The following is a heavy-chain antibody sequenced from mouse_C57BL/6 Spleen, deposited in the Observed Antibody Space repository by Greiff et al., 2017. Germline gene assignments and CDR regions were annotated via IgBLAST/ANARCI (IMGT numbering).Heavy chain of an antibody. J-gene: IGHJ3*01. D-gene: IGHD2-4*01. CDR1: GYSITSGYY. CDR2: ISYEGSN. V-gene: IGHV3-6*01. Sequence: EVHLVESGPGLVKPSQSLSLTCSVTGYSITSGYYWNWIRQFPGNKLEWMGYISYEGSNNYNPSLKNRISITRDTSKNPFFLKLNSVTTEDTATYYCARGEDDYDGFAYWGQGTLVTVSA. CDR3: ARGEDDYDGFAY.